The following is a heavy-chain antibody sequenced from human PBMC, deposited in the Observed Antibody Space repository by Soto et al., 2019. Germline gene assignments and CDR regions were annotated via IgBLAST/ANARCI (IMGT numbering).Heavy chain of an antibody. CDR2: IYYSGST. V-gene: IGHV4-59*01. J-gene: IGHJ5*02. Sequence: SETLSLTCTVSGGSISSYYWSWIRQPPVKVLEWIGYIYYSGSTNYNPSLKSRVTISVDTSKNQFSLKLSSVTAADTAVYYCARDLGGSWYHYNWFDPWGQGTLVTVSS. D-gene: IGHD6-13*01. CDR3: ARDLGGSWYHYNWFDP. CDR1: GGSISSYY.